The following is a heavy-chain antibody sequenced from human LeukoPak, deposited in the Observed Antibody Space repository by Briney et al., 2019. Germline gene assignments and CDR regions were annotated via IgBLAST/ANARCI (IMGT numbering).Heavy chain of an antibody. V-gene: IGHV3-48*04. CDR1: GFTFSSYS. D-gene: IGHD1-1*01. CDR3: ARESYSAFDM. J-gene: IGHJ3*02. CDR2: ISSSSTTI. Sequence: GGSLRLSCAASGFTFSSYSMNWVRQAPGKGLEWVSYISSSSTTIYYADSVKGRLTISRDNAKNSLYLQMSSLRAEDTAVYYCARESYSAFDMWGQGTMVTVSS.